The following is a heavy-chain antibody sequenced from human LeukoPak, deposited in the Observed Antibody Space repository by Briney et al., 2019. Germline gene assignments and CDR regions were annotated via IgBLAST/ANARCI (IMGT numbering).Heavy chain of an antibody. CDR1: GGSFSGYY. J-gene: IGHJ4*02. V-gene: IGHV4-34*01. CDR2: INHGRST. CDR3: AVVAASDY. Sequence: SETLSLTCAVSGGSFSGYYWSWIRQPPGKGLEWIGEINHGRSTNYNPSLKSRVTMSVDTSKNQFSLKLSSVTAADTAVYYCAVVAASDYWGQGTLVTVSS. D-gene: IGHD2-15*01.